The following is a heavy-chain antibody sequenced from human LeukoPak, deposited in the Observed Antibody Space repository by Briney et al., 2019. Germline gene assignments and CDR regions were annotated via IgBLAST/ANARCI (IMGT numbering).Heavy chain of an antibody. D-gene: IGHD2-2*01. Sequence: PSQTLSLTCTVSGGSISSGDYYWSWIRQPPGKGLEWIGYIYYSGSTYYNPSLKSRVTISVDSSKNQFSLKLSSVTAADTAVYYCARYCSCTNSFDPWGQGTLVTVSS. J-gene: IGHJ5*02. V-gene: IGHV4-30-4*08. CDR3: ARYCSCTNSFDP. CDR2: IYYSGST. CDR1: GGSISSGDYY.